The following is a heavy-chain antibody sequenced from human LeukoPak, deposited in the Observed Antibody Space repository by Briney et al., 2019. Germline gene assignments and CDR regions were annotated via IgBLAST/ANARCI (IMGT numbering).Heavy chain of an antibody. CDR3: ARVRYGSGSLYYYYYYMDV. CDR1: GGSIRSSNYN. CDR2: IYYSGST. D-gene: IGHD3-10*01. Sequence: KPSETLSLTCTVSGGSIRSSNYNWGWIRQPPGKGLEWIGSIYYSGSTYYNPSLKSRVTISVDTSKNQFSLKLSSVTAADTAIYYCARVRYGSGSLYYYYYYMDVWGKGTTVTISS. V-gene: IGHV4-39*01. J-gene: IGHJ6*03.